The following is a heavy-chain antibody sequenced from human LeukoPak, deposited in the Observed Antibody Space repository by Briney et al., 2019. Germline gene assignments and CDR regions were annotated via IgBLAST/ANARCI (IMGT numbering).Heavy chain of an antibody. Sequence: GGSLRLSCAASGFTFSSYAMSWVRQAPGKGLEWVSSVSGSGGNTYYADSVKGRFTISRDNSKNTLYLQMNSPRAEDTAVYYCAKSPMIVVVTSFDYWGQGTLVTVSS. CDR3: AKSPMIVVVTSFDY. CDR1: GFTFSSYA. V-gene: IGHV3-23*01. J-gene: IGHJ4*02. D-gene: IGHD3-22*01. CDR2: VSGSGGNT.